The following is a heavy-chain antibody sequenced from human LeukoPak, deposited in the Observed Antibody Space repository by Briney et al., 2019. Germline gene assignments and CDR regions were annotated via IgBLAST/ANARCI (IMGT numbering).Heavy chain of an antibody. CDR2: ISADGLAT. CDR3: ARTGYLDL. D-gene: IGHD3-9*01. CDR1: GFTLSSYW. Sequence: GRSLRLSCAASGFTLSSYWMNWVRQTPGKGLVWVSRISADGLATSYADSVKGRFTISRDSAKNTLYLQMSSLRVEDTAVYFCARTGYLDLWGQGILVTVSS. J-gene: IGHJ5*02. V-gene: IGHV3-74*01.